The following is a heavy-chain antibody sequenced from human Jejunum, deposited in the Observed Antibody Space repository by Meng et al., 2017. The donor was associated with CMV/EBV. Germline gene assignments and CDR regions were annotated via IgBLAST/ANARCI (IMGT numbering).Heavy chain of an antibody. D-gene: IGHD4-17*01. CDR1: GGSFSGYY. CDR3: ARGFVKYTVTRVGNWFDP. J-gene: IGHJ5*02. Sequence: QGQLQQGGAGLLKPSETLSLTCADYGGSFSGYYWSWIRQPPGKGLEWIGEINHSGSTNYNPSLKSRVTISVDTSKNQFSLKLSSVTAADTAVYYCARGFVKYTVTRVGNWFDPWGQGTLVTVSS. V-gene: IGHV4-34*01. CDR2: INHSGST.